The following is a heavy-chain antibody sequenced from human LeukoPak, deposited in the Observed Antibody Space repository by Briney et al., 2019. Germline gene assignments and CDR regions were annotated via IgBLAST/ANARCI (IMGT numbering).Heavy chain of an antibody. CDR3: ARDRGFMVRGSRRGYDDYYYYMDV. Sequence: GGSLRLSCAASGFTFSSYAMSWVRQAPGKGLEWVSAISGSGGSTYYADSVKGRFTISRDNSKDTLYLQMNSLRAEDTAVYYCARDRGFMVRGSRRGYDDYYYYMDVWGKGTTVTISS. D-gene: IGHD3-10*01. V-gene: IGHV3-23*01. J-gene: IGHJ6*03. CDR1: GFTFSSYA. CDR2: ISGSGGST.